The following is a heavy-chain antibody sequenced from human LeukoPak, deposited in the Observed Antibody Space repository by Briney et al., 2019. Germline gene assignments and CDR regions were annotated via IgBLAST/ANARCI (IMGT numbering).Heavy chain of an antibody. D-gene: IGHD2-2*02. V-gene: IGHV6-1*01. Sequence: SHTLSLTCAISGHSRSRTSAAWNWISQSPSRVLEWLGRTYFRSQWYSDYAVSVRGRSNINADTSKDQFSLQLNSVTPEDTAIYFCARYTYTFYLDYWGQGTVVTVSS. J-gene: IGHJ4*02. CDR3: ARYTYTFYLDY. CDR1: GHSRSRTSAA. CDR2: TYFRSQWYS.